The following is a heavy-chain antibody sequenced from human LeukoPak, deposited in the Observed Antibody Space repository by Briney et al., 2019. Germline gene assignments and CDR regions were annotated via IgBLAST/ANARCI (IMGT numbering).Heavy chain of an antibody. V-gene: IGHV4-59*08. Sequence: PSETLSLTCTVSGGSISSYYWSWIRQPPGKGLEWIGYIYYSGSTNYNPSLKSRVTISVDTSKNQFSLKLSSVTAADTAVYYCARHESDYYDSSGYSISYYFDYWGQGTLVTVSS. D-gene: IGHD3-22*01. CDR1: GGSISSYY. CDR3: ARHESDYYDSSGYSISYYFDY. J-gene: IGHJ4*02. CDR2: IYYSGST.